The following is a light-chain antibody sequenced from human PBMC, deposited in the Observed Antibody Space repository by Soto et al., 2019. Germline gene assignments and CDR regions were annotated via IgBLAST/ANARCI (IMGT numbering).Light chain of an antibody. CDR1: QSVSSS. CDR2: GVS. J-gene: IGKJ4*01. CDR3: QQYNNWPLT. Sequence: EIVMTQSPATLSVSPGERATVSCRASQSVSSSLAWYQQKPGQAPRLLIYGVSTRATGIPARFSGSGSGTELTLTISSLQSEDFAVYYCQQYNNWPLTFGGGTKVEIK. V-gene: IGKV3-15*01.